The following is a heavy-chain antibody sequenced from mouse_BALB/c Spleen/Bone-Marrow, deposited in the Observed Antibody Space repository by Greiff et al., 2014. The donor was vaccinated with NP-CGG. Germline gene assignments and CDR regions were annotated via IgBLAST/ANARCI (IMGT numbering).Heavy chain of an antibody. V-gene: IGHV1-39*01. CDR2: IDPNYGGV. CDR1: GYSFTGYN. Sequence: VQLKESGPEVEKPGASVKISCKASGYSFTGYNMDWVKQSNGKSLEWIGNIDPNYGGVSYNQKFKDKATLTVDKPSSTAYMQLKSLTSEDSAVYYCASDLDYFAMVFWGQGTSVTVSS. CDR3: ASDLDYFAMVF. J-gene: IGHJ4*01.